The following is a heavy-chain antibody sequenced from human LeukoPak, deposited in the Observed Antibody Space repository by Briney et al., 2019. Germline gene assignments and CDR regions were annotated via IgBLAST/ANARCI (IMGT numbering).Heavy chain of an antibody. CDR2: IYYSGST. V-gene: IGHV4-61*08. CDR3: ARGKGAMDY. D-gene: IGHD1-26*01. Sequence: GYYWSWIRQPPGKGLEWIGYIYYSGSTNYNPSLKSRVTISVDTSKNQFSLKLSSVTAADTAVYYCARGKGAMDYWGQGTLVTVSS. CDR1: GYY. J-gene: IGHJ4*02.